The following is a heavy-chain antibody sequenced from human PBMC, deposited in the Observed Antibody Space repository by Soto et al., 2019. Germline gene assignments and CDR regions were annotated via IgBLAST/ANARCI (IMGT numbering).Heavy chain of an antibody. CDR2: IYPGDSDT. V-gene: IGHV5-51*01. CDR1: GYSFTSYW. Sequence: GESLKISCKGSGYSFTSYWIGWVRQMPGKGLEWMGIIYPGDSDTRYSPSFQGQVTISADKSISTAYLQWSSLKASDTAMYYCARRNYYDSSGYYGYYYYGMDVWGQGTTVTVSS. D-gene: IGHD3-22*01. CDR3: ARRNYYDSSGYYGYYYYGMDV. J-gene: IGHJ6*02.